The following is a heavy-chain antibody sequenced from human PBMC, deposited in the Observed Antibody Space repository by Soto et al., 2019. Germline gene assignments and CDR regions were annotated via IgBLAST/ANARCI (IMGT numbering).Heavy chain of an antibody. V-gene: IGHV4-34*01. CDR1: GVYFSGYY. CDR2: INHSGST. J-gene: IGHJ6*02. CDR3: AIFGILWFRGSNYYYSGMDV. Sequence: SETLSLRCAVYGVYFSGYYLIWLRQPQGKGLEWIGEINHSGSTNYNPSLKSRVTISVDTSKNQFSLKLSSVTAADTAVYYCAIFGILWFRGSNYYYSGMDVWGQGTTVTVSS. D-gene: IGHD3-10*01.